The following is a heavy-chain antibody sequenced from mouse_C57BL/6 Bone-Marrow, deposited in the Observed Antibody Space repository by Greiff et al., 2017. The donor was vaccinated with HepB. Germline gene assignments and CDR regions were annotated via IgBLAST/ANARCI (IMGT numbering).Heavy chain of an antibody. J-gene: IGHJ1*03. Sequence: EVQLQQSGPELVKPGASVKIPCKASGYTFTDYNMDWVKQSHGKSLEWIGDINPNNGGTIYNQKFKGKATLTVDKSSSTAYMELRSLTSEDTAVYYCARFDGNSRYWYFDVWGTGTTVTVSS. CDR3: ARFDGNSRYWYFDV. CDR2: INPNNGGT. CDR1: GYTFTDYN. D-gene: IGHD2-1*01. V-gene: IGHV1-18*01.